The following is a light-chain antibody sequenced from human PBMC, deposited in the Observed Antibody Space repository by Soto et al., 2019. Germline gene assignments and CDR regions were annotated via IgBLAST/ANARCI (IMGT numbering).Light chain of an antibody. CDR1: QSVSRY. CDR3: QQRSNWPLT. V-gene: IGKV3-11*01. CDR2: DAS. Sequence: EIVLTQSPVTLSLSPGERATLSCRASQSVSRYLAWYQQKAGQAPRLLIYDASNRATGIPPRFSGSGSETDFTLTISSLEPEDFAVYYCQQRSNWPLTFGGGTKVEIK. J-gene: IGKJ4*01.